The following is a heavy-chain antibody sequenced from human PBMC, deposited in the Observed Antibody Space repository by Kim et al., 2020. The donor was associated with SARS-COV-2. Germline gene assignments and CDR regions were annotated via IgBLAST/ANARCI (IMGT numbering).Heavy chain of an antibody. CDR1: GGSISSSNYY. V-gene: IGHV4-39*07. Sequence: SETLSLTCTVSGGSISSSNYYWGWIRQPPGKGLEWIGSIYYRGSTYFNPSLKSRVTISVDTSKNQFSLKLSSVTAADTAVYYCARRGYDILTGYPDAFD. CDR3: ARRGYDILTGYPDAFD. D-gene: IGHD3-9*01. CDR2: IYYRGST. J-gene: IGHJ3*02.